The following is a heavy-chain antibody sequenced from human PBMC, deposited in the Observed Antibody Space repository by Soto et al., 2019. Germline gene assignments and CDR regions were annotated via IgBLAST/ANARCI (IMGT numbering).Heavy chain of an antibody. V-gene: IGHV4-31*03. CDR3: AGENGDYESLAFDI. CDR2: IYYSGST. J-gene: IGHJ3*02. CDR1: GGSISSGGYY. D-gene: IGHD4-17*01. Sequence: QVQLQESGPGLVKPSQTLSLTCTVSGGSISSGGYYWSWIRQHPGKGLEWIGYIYYSGSTYYNPSLKSRVTISVDTYKNQFSLKLSSVTAADTAVYYCAGENGDYESLAFDIWGQGTMVTVSS.